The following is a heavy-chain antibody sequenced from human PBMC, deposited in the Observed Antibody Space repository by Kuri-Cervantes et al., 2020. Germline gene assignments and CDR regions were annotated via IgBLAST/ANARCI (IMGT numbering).Heavy chain of an antibody. CDR1: GFTFSSYW. V-gene: IGHV3-7*01. D-gene: IGHD6-19*01. Sequence: GESLKISCAASGFTFSSYWMSWVRQAPGKGLEWVANIKQDGSEKYYVDSVKGRFTISRDNDKNSLYLQMSSLRDEDTAVYFCARGRPSGSSGWADYWGQGTLVTVSS. CDR3: ARGRPSGSSGWADY. J-gene: IGHJ4*02. CDR2: IKQDGSEK.